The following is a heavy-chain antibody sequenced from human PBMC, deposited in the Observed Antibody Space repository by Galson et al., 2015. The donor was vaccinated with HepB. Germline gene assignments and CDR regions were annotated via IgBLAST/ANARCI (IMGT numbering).Heavy chain of an antibody. Sequence: SLRLSCAASGFTFTSYAMNWVRQAPGKGLEWVSMISGSGSSADYADSVKGRFTISRDNAKNMAYLEMDNLRAEDTAVYFCAKNRLCSSITCQDAFDIWGQGTKVTVYS. CDR3: AKNRLCSSITCQDAFDI. J-gene: IGHJ3*02. D-gene: IGHD2-2*01. V-gene: IGHV3-23*01. CDR1: GFTFTSYA. CDR2: ISGSGSSA.